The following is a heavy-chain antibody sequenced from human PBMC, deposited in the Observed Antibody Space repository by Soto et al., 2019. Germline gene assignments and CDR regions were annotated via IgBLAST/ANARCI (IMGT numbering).Heavy chain of an antibody. J-gene: IGHJ4*02. CDR2: IWNDGSNE. D-gene: IGHD3-22*01. Sequence: QVQLVESGGGVVQPGGSLRLSCEASGLNLGSYGIHWVRQAPGKGREWVAIIWNDGSNEYYADSVKGRFTISRDNSKNTVYLQVSKLRAEDTAVYFCARDQTDSGGYSDSWGQGTLVTVSS. CDR1: GLNLGSYG. CDR3: ARDQTDSGGYSDS. V-gene: IGHV3-33*01.